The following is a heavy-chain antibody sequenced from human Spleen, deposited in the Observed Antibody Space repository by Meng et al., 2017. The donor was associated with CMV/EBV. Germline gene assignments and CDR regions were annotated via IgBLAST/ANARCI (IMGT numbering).Heavy chain of an antibody. CDR2: NGWNGDHT. CDR3: ARDEATAGTAIDY. Sequence: GGSLRLSCAASGLTFDDYGMSWVRQGPGKGLEWVSVNGWNGDHTSYADSVKGRFTISRDNAKNSLYLQMNSLRADDTALYYCARDEATAGTAIDYWGQGTLVTVSS. D-gene: IGHD6-13*01. V-gene: IGHV3-20*04. CDR1: GLTFDDYG. J-gene: IGHJ4*02.